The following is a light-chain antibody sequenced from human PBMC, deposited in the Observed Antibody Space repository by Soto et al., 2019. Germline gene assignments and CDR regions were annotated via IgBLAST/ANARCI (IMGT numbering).Light chain of an antibody. Sequence: DIQMTQSPSSLSASVGDRVTITCRASQGIRNFLAWYQQKPGKVPKLLISAASTLESGVPSRFSGSWSGTDFTLTITSLQPEDVATYYCQKYSSVITFGQGTRLELK. V-gene: IGKV1-27*01. CDR3: QKYSSVIT. J-gene: IGKJ5*01. CDR2: AAS. CDR1: QGIRNF.